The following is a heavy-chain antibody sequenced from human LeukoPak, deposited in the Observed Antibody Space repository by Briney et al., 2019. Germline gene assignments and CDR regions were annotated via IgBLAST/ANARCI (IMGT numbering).Heavy chain of an antibody. CDR1: GNTFTNYG. D-gene: IGHD6-19*01. J-gene: IGHJ4*02. CDR3: ARERSGWFFSN. V-gene: IGHV1-18*01. CDR2: ISAYNGNT. Sequence: ASVKVSCKASGNTFTNYGLTWVRQAPGQGLEWMGWISAYNGNTNYAQKLQGRVTMTTDTSTSTAYMDLRSLRSDDTAVYYCARERSGWFFSNWGQGTLVTVSS.